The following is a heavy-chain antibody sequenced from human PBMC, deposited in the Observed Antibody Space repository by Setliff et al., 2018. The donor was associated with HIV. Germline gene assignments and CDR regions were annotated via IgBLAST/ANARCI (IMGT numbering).Heavy chain of an antibody. V-gene: IGHV3-30*01. Sequence: GGSLRLSCAASGFIFSSYAMHWVRQAPGKGLEWVAVMSYDGNNKYYADSGKGRFTISRDNTKNRLYLQMNSLRAEDTAVYCCARSKGHLYYDDDTGYVLRDFDSWGQGTMVTVSS. D-gene: IGHD3-22*01. CDR2: MSYDGNNK. CDR3: ARSKGHLYYDDDTGYVLRDFDS. J-gene: IGHJ3*02. CDR1: GFIFSSYA.